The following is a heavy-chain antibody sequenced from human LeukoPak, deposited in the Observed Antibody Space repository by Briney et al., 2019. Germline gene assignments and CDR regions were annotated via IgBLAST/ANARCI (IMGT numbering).Heavy chain of an antibody. CDR2: ITGGGTTT. D-gene: IGHD1-26*01. CDR1: GFTFSSYA. J-gene: IGHJ4*02. Sequence: PGGSLRLSCAASGFTFSSYAISWVRQAPGKGLEWVSTITGGGTTTYYADSVKGRFTISRDNSKNTLYLQMNSLRAEDTAVYYCASRLGGTYGPFDYWGQGTLVTVSS. CDR3: ASRLGGTYGPFDY. V-gene: IGHV3-23*01.